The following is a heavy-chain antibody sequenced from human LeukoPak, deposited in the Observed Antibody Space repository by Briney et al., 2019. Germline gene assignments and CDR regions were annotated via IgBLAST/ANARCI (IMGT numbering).Heavy chain of an antibody. CDR1: GFTFSSYA. CDR3: AKALGGVGYVWCLDY. J-gene: IGHJ4*02. Sequence: PGGSLRLSCAASGFTFSSYAMSWVRQAPGKGLEWVSAISGSGGSTYYADSVKGRITISRDNSKNTLYLQMNSLRAEDTAVYYCAKALGGVGYVWCLDYWGQGTLVTVSS. CDR2: ISGSGGST. D-gene: IGHD2-21*01. V-gene: IGHV3-23*01.